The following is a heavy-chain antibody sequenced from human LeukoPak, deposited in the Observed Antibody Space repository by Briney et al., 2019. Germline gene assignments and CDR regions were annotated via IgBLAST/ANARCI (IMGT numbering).Heavy chain of an antibody. D-gene: IGHD3-22*01. CDR1: GFTFSSYS. V-gene: IGHV3-21*01. CDR3: ARGRLSMIVVVTPKDY. Sequence: GGSLRLSCAASGFTFSSYSMNWVRQAPGKGLEWVSSISSSSSYIYYADSVKGRFTISRDNDKNSLYLQMNSLRAEDTAVYYCARGRLSMIVVVTPKDYWGQGTLVTVSS. J-gene: IGHJ4*02. CDR2: ISSSSSYI.